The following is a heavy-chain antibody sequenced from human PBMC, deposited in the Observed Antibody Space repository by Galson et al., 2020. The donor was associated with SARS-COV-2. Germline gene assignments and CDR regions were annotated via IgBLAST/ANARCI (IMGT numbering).Heavy chain of an antibody. D-gene: IGHD6-19*01. Sequence: GGSLRLSCAASGFTVSSNYMSWVRQAPGKGLEWVSVIYSGGSTYYAASVKGRFTISRDNSKNTLYLQMNSLRAEDTAVYYCAREDSSGWYNWFDPWGQGTLVTVSS. V-gene: IGHV3-53*01. J-gene: IGHJ5*02. CDR3: AREDSSGWYNWFDP. CDR1: GFTVSSNY. CDR2: IYSGGST.